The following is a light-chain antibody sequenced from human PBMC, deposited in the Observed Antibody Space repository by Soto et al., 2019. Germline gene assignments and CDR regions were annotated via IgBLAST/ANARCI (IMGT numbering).Light chain of an antibody. CDR1: QSVSSY. V-gene: IGKV3-11*01. Sequence: EIVLTQSPATLSLSPGERATLSCRASQSVSSYLAWYQQKPGQAPRLLISDASTRATGIPARFSGSGSGTDFTLTISRLDPEDFAVYYCQQRSNWPLTFGGGTKVELK. CDR2: DAS. CDR3: QQRSNWPLT. J-gene: IGKJ4*01.